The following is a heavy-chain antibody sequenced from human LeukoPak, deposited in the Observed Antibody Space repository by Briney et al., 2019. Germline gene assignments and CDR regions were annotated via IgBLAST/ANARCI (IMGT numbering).Heavy chain of an antibody. CDR2: ISYDGSNK. J-gene: IGHJ3*02. Sequence: GRSLRLSCAASGFTFSSYGMHWVRQAPGKGLEWVAVISYDGSNKYYADSVKGRFTISRDNSKNTLYLQMNSLRAEDTAVYYCAKVRSSGSYYDAFDIWGQGTMVTVTS. V-gene: IGHV3-30*18. CDR3: AKVRSSGSYYDAFDI. D-gene: IGHD1-26*01. CDR1: GFTFSSYG.